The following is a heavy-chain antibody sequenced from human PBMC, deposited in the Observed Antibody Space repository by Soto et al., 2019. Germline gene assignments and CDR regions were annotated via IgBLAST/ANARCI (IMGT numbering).Heavy chain of an antibody. Sequence: GESLKISCKGSGYSFTSYWIGWVRQMPGKGLEWMGIIYPGDSDTRYSPSFQGQVTIAADKSISTAYLQGSSLKASDTAMYYCARPTYYDYVWGSYRYDAFDIWGQGTMVTVSS. CDR1: GYSFTSYW. CDR2: IYPGDSDT. J-gene: IGHJ3*02. CDR3: ARPTYYDYVWGSYRYDAFDI. V-gene: IGHV5-51*01. D-gene: IGHD3-16*02.